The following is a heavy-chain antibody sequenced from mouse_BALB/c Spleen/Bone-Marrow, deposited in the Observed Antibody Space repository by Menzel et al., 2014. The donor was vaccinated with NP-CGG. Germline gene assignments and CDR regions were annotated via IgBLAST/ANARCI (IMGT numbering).Heavy chain of an antibody. V-gene: IGHV14-3*02. CDR1: GFNIKDTY. Sequence: VQLKQSGAELVKPGASVKLSCTASGFNIKDTYIHWVKQRPEQGLEWIGRIDPANGNTKYDPKFQGKATITADTSSNTAYLQLNSLTSEDTAVYYCARYYYYAMDYWGQGTSVTVSS. CDR2: IDPANGNT. CDR3: ARYYYYAMDY. J-gene: IGHJ4*01.